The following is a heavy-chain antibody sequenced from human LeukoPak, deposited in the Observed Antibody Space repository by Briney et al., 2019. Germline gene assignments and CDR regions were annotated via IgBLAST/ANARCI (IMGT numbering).Heavy chain of an antibody. Sequence: SETLSLTCTVSGGSISSYFWNWIRQPAGKGLEWIGRIDTSGTTNYNPSLKGRVTIAVDTSKNQFSLELNSVTAADTAVYYCARAGYCSGGSCYSGTVDYWGQGTLVTVSS. CDR1: GGSISSYF. CDR2: IDTSGTT. D-gene: IGHD2-15*01. CDR3: ARAGYCSGGSCYSGTVDY. J-gene: IGHJ4*02. V-gene: IGHV4-4*07.